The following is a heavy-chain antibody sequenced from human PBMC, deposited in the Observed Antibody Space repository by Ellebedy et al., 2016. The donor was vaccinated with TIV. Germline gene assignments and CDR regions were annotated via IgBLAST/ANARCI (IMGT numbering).Heavy chain of an antibody. V-gene: IGHV1-2*04. CDR3: ARDLISIPDCSSTSCSTDYGMDV. D-gene: IGHD2-2*01. CDR1: GYTFTGYY. CDR2: INPNSGGT. Sequence: ASVKVSXXASGYTFTGYYMHWVRQAPGQGLEWMGWINPNSGGTNYAQKFQGWVTMTRDTSISTAYMELSRLRSDDTAVYYCARDLISIPDCSSTSCSTDYGMDVWGQGTTVTVSS. J-gene: IGHJ6*02.